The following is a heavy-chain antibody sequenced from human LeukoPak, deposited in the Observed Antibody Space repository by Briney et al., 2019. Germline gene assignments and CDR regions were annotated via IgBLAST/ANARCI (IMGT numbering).Heavy chain of an antibody. CDR1: GFTFSNAW. J-gene: IGHJ4*02. V-gene: IGHV3-15*01. CDR2: IKRKTHGGPT. CDR3: TADGDTAMATGYFHC. Sequence: GGPLRLSCAASGFTFSNAWMSGVRQAPGKALEWCGRIKRKTHGGPTDHAAPVQGRFTISRDHSKNTLYLQMNSLKTEDTAVYYCTADGDTAMATGYFHCWRQGTLVSVSS. D-gene: IGHD5-18*01.